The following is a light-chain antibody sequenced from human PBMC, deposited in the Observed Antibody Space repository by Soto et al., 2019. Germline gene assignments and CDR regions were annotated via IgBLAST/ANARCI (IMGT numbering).Light chain of an antibody. CDR1: SSDVGGYNY. CDR3: SSYTSSSTRTVV. V-gene: IGLV2-14*01. Sequence: QSALTQPASVSGSPGQSITISCTGTSSDVGGYNYVSWYQQHPGKAPTLMIYDVSNRPSGVSNRFSGSKSGNTASLTISGHPAQDEAEDYYSSYTSSSTRTVVFGGGTKLTVL. J-gene: IGLJ2*01. CDR2: DVS.